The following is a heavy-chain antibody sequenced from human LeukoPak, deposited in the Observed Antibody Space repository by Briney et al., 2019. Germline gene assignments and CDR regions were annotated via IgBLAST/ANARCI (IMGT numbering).Heavy chain of an antibody. D-gene: IGHD3-10*01. Sequence: GGSLRLSCAASGFTFSSYAMSWVRQAPGKGLEWVSAISGSGGSTYYADSVKGRFTISRDNSKKTMYLQMNSLRAEDTAVYYCAKRSYRFGPAPFDVWGKGTTVTVSS. CDR3: AKRSYRFGPAPFDV. V-gene: IGHV3-23*01. CDR2: ISGSGGST. J-gene: IGHJ6*04. CDR1: GFTFSSYA.